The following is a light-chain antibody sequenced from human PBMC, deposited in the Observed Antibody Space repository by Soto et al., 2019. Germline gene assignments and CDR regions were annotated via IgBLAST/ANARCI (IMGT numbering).Light chain of an antibody. Sequence: QSVLTQPPSVSGAPGQRVTISCTGSSSNIGAGYDVHWYQQLPGTAPKRLIYGNSNRPSGVPDRFSGSKSGTSASLAITGLQAEDEADYYCQSYDSSLSGWVFGGGTKRTVL. CDR2: GNS. CDR1: SSNIGAGYD. CDR3: QSYDSSLSGWV. J-gene: IGLJ3*02. V-gene: IGLV1-40*01.